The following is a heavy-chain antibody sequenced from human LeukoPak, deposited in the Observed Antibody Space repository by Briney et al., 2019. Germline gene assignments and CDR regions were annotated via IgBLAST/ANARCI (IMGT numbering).Heavy chain of an antibody. V-gene: IGHV1-69*04. CDR2: IIPILGIA. Sequence: SVKVSCKASGGTFNSYAISWVRQAPGQGLEWMGRIIPILGIANYAQNFQGRVTITADKSTSTAYMELSSLRSEDTAVYYCAPLEYSSSSYYFDHWGQGTLVTVSS. CDR1: GGTFNSYA. J-gene: IGHJ4*02. D-gene: IGHD6-6*01. CDR3: APLEYSSSSYYFDH.